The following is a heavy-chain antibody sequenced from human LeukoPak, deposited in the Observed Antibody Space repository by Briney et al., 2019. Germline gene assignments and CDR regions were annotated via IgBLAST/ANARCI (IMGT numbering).Heavy chain of an antibody. CDR2: IVVGSGNT. V-gene: IGHV1-58*02. CDR3: AAGSGWYSPDY. J-gene: IGHJ4*02. Sequence: SVKVSCKASGFTFTSSAMQWVRQARGDRLEWIGWIVVGSGNTNYAQKFQERVTITRDISTSTGYTELSSLRSEDTAVYYCAAGSGWYSPDYWGQGTLVTVSS. D-gene: IGHD6-19*01. CDR1: GFTFTSSA.